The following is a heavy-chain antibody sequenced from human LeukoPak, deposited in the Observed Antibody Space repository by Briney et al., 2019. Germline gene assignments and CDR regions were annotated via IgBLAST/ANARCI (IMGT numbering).Heavy chain of an antibody. Sequence: GGSLRLSCSASGFTFTSHVMHWVRQAPGKGLQYVSGISMNVQTTYYAGSVKGRFTISRDSSKNTVYLQMNSLTAEDTAVYYCVREGLERRTNFDYWGHGTLVSVSS. CDR2: ISMNVQTT. D-gene: IGHD1-1*01. J-gene: IGHJ4*01. CDR1: GFTFTSHV. V-gene: IGHV3-64D*06. CDR3: VREGLERRTNFDY.